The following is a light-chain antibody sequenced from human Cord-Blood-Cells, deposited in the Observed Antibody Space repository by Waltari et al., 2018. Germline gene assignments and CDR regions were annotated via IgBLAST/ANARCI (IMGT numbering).Light chain of an antibody. V-gene: IGLV2-14*01. CDR1: SSDVGGYNY. Sequence: QSALTQPASVSGSPGQSITISCTGTSSDVGGYNYVSWYQQHPGKAPKLMIYDVSNRPSGVSNHFSGSKSGNTASLPISGLQAEDEADYYCSSYTSSSTLVFGGGTKLTVL. CDR2: DVS. CDR3: SSYTSSSTLV. J-gene: IGLJ2*01.